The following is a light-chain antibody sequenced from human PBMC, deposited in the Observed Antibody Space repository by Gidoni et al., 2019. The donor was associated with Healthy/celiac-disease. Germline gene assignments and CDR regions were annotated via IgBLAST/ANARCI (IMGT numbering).Light chain of an antibody. J-gene: IGKJ3*01. V-gene: IGKV3-15*01. Sequence: EIVMTQSPATLSVSPGERATLSCRASQSVSSNLAWYQQQPGQTPRLLIYGASTRATGIPARFSGSGSGTEFTLAISSLQSEDFAVYYCQQYNNWPPTFGPGTQVDIK. CDR3: QQYNNWPPT. CDR2: GAS. CDR1: QSVSSN.